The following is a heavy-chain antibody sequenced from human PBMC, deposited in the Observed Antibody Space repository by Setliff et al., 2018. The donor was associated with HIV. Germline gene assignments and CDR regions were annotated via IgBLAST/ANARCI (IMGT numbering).Heavy chain of an antibody. J-gene: IGHJ5*01. CDR3: VKSLMFSNWFDS. V-gene: IGHV3-7*02. CDR2: IKQDGSEK. Sequence: GGSLRLSCVASGFIFSDYWMSWVRQAPGKGLEWVANIKQDGSEKYYVESVKGRFTISRDNSKNTLYLQMSSLRTEDTAVYYCVKSLMFSNWFDSWGQGTLVTVSS. CDR1: GFIFSDYW. D-gene: IGHD3-10*02.